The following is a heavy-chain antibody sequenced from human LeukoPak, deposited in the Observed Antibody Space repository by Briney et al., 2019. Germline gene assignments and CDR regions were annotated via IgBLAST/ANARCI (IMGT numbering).Heavy chain of an antibody. D-gene: IGHD6-19*01. CDR1: GFTFDDYA. J-gene: IGHJ4*02. Sequence: GGSLRLSCAASGFTFDDYAMHWVRQAPGKGLEWVSGISWNSGSIGYADSVKGRFTISRDNAKNSLYLQMSSLRAEDTALYYCAKIAVAGDNFDYWGQGTLVTVSS. CDR2: ISWNSGSI. V-gene: IGHV3-9*01. CDR3: AKIAVAGDNFDY.